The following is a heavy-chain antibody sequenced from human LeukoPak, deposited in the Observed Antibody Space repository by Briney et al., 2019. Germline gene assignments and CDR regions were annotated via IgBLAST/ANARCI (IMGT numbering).Heavy chain of an antibody. D-gene: IGHD5-18*01. CDR3: ARYLSGVTGYTYGRGIDY. V-gene: IGHV3-7*01. CDR1: SGSIFSSNW. CDR2: IKKDGSEK. Sequence: ETLSLTCAVSSGSIFSSNWWSWVRQPPGKGLEWVANIKKDGSEKYYVDSVKGRFTISRDNAKTSLYLQMNSLRAEDTALYYCARYLSGVTGYTYGRGIDYWGQGTLVTVSS. J-gene: IGHJ4*02.